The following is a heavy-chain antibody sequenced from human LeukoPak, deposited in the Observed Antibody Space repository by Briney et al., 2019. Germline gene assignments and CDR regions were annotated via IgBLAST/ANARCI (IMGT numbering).Heavy chain of an antibody. CDR2: IRPDGSHI. CDR1: GFSFSTFV. CDR3: LREVVSKYAFDY. J-gene: IGHJ4*02. Sequence: GGSLRLSCAASGFSFSTFVMHWVRKAPGKGLEWVAVIRPDGSHISYVDPVKVRFTISRDNSDNMLYLQMSSLRAEYTALHYCLREVVSKYAFDYWGRGTLVTVSS. V-gene: IGHV3-33*08. D-gene: IGHD2-15*01.